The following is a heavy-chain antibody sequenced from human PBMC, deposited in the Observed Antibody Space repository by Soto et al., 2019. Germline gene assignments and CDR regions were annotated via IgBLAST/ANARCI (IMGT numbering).Heavy chain of an antibody. CDR2: ISYDGSNK. V-gene: IGHV3-30*18. Sequence: PGGSLRLSCAASGFTFSSYGMHWVRQAPGKGLEWVAVISYDGSNKYYADSVKGRFTISRDNSKNTLYLQMNSLRAEDTAVYYCAKAPGRITIFGPDYWGQGTLVTVSS. D-gene: IGHD3-3*01. CDR3: AKAPGRITIFGPDY. CDR1: GFTFSSYG. J-gene: IGHJ4*02.